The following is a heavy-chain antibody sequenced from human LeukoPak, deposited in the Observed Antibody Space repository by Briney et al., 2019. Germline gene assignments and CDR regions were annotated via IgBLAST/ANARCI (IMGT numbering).Heavy chain of an antibody. V-gene: IGHV3-7*01. D-gene: IGHD4-11*01. CDR3: AREDHSKYEY. Sequence: GGSLKLSCVASGFSFSSYWMSWVRQAPGKGPEWVASIKQDGSEKFYVDSVKGRFTISKDNAKNSLYLQMNSLRAEDTAVYYCAREDHSKYEYWGQGTLVTVSS. CDR2: IKQDGSEK. CDR1: GFSFSSYW. J-gene: IGHJ4*02.